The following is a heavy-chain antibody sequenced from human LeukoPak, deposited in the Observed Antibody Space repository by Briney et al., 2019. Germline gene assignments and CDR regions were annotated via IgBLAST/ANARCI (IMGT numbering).Heavy chain of an antibody. J-gene: IGHJ4*02. CDR2: IYYSGST. V-gene: IGHV4-30-4*01. CDR1: GGSISSGDYY. D-gene: IGHD6-19*01. Sequence: SETLSLTCTVSGGSISSGDYYWGWLRQPPGKGLQGIGYIYYSGSTYYNPSLKSRATISVDTSKNQFSLKLSSVTAADTAVYYCATGIAVAGKIDYWGQGTLVTVSS. CDR3: ATGIAVAGKIDY.